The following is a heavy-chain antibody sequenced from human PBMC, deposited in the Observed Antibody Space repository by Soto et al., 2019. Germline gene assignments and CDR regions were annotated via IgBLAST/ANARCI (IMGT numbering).Heavy chain of an antibody. Sequence: ASVKVSCKASGYTFTSYDINWVRQATGQGLEWMGWINAGNGNTKYSQKFQGRVTITRDTSASTAYMELSSLRSEDTAVYYCARTVGYYYGMDVWGQGTTVTVS. V-gene: IGHV1-3*01. CDR3: ARTVGYYYGMDV. CDR1: GYTFTSYD. D-gene: IGHD4-17*01. J-gene: IGHJ6*02. CDR2: INAGNGNT.